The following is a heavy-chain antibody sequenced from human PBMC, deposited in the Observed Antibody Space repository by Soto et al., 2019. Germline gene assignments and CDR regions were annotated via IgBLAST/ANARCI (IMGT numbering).Heavy chain of an antibody. CDR2: MHSSGGT. J-gene: IGHJ4*02. D-gene: IGHD2-15*01. V-gene: IGHV4-39*01. Sequence: QLLESGPGLVKPSETLSLTCTVSTGSITSGDYFWGWIRQPPGKGLEFIGSMHSSGGTYYSPSLKSRVSISMDKSKHQFSLTLTSVTTADTAVYFCAGVVVGATRQTGSDHWGQGTLVTVS. CDR3: AGVVVGATRQTGSDH. CDR1: TGSITSGDYF.